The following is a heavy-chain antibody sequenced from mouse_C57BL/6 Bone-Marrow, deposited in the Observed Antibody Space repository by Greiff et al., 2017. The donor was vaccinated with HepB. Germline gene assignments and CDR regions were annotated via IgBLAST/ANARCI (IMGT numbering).Heavy chain of an antibody. CDR1: GFTFSSYG. CDR2: ISSGGSYT. D-gene: IGHD1-1*01. V-gene: IGHV5-6*01. J-gene: IGHJ1*03. CDR3: ARQITTVVAHWYLDV. Sequence: EVKLMESGGDLVKPGGSLKLSCAASGFTFSSYGMSWVRQTPDKRLEWVATISSGGSYTYYPDSVKGRFTISRDNAKNTLYLQMSSLKSEDTAMYYCARQITTVVAHWYLDVWGTGTTVTVSS.